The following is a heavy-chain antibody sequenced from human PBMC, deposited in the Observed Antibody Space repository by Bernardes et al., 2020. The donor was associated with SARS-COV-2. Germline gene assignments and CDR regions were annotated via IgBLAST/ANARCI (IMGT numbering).Heavy chain of an antibody. Sequence: GGSLRLSCAASGFTFDDYAMHWVRQAPGKGLEWVSGISWNSGSIGYADSVKGRFTISRDNAKNSLYLQMNSLRAEDTALYYCAKDPYGSGSYTRGYWGQGTLVTVSS. J-gene: IGHJ4*02. CDR1: GFTFDDYA. V-gene: IGHV3-9*01. CDR3: AKDPYGSGSYTRGY. CDR2: ISWNSGSI. D-gene: IGHD3-10*01.